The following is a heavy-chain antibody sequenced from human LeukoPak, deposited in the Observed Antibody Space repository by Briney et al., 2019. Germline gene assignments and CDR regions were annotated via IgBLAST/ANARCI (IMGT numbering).Heavy chain of an antibody. V-gene: IGHV1-8*01. J-gene: IGHJ5*02. CDR2: MNPNSGNT. D-gene: IGHD2-2*01. Sequence: ASVKVSCKASGYTFTSYDINWVRQATGQGLEWMGWMNPNSGNTGYAQKFQGRVTITTDESTSTAYMELSSLRSEDTAVYYCARGGPVVPATNWFDPWGQGTLVTVSS. CDR3: ARGGPVVPATNWFDP. CDR1: GYTFTSYD.